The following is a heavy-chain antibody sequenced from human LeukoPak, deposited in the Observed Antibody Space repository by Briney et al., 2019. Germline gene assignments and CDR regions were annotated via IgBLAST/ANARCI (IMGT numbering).Heavy chain of an antibody. V-gene: IGHV1-3*01. CDR3: ATPPGYDSSGYYRY. J-gene: IGHJ4*02. CDR1: GYTFTSYA. CDR2: INAGNGNT. D-gene: IGHD3-22*01. Sequence: ASVKVSCKASGYTFTSYAMHWVRQAPGQRLEWMGWINAGNGNTKYSQKFQGRVTITRDTSASTAYMELSSLRSEDTAVYYCATPPGYDSSGYYRYWGQGTLVTVSS.